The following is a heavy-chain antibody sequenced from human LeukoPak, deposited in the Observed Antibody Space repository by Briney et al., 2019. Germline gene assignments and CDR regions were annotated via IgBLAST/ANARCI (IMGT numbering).Heavy chain of an antibody. J-gene: IGHJ4*02. V-gene: IGHV3-30-3*01. CDR3: AREEDILTAFDY. CDR2: ISYDGSNK. D-gene: IGHD3-9*01. Sequence: PRRSLRLSCAASGFTFSSYAMHWVRQAPGKGLEWVAVISYDGSNKYYADSVKGRFTISRDNSKNTLYLQMNSLRAEDTAVYYCAREEDILTAFDYWGQGTLVTVSS. CDR1: GFTFSSYA.